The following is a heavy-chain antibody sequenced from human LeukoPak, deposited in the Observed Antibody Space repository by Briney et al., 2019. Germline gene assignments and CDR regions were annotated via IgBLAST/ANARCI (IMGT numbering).Heavy chain of an antibody. Sequence: GGSLRLSCAASEFTFSSYSMNWVRQAPGKGLEWVSSISSSSSYIYYADSVKGRFTISRDNAKNSLYLQMNSLRAEDTAVYYCARDEGSTSNWFDPWGQGTLVTVSS. CDR2: ISSSSSYI. CDR1: EFTFSSYS. V-gene: IGHV3-21*01. D-gene: IGHD2-2*01. CDR3: ARDEGSTSNWFDP. J-gene: IGHJ5*02.